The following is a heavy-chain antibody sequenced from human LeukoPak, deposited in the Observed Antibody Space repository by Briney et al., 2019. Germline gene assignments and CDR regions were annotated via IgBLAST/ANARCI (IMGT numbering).Heavy chain of an antibody. CDR1: GYTFTSYD. J-gene: IGHJ4*02. CDR3: ALDGYNLLRPTGDY. V-gene: IGHV1-8*03. Sequence: ASVKVSCKASGYTFTSYDINWVRQATGQGLEWMGWMNPNSGNTGYAQKFQGRVAITRNTSISTAYMELSSLRSEDTAVYYCALDGYNLLRPTGDYWGQGTLVTVSS. D-gene: IGHD5-24*01. CDR2: MNPNSGNT.